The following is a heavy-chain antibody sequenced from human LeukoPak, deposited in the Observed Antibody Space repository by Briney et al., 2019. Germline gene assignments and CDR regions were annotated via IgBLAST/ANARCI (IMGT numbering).Heavy chain of an antibody. Sequence: GGSLRLSCAAFGFTFSSYAMSWVRQAPGKGLEWVSAISGSGGSTYYADSVKGRFTISRDNSKNTLYLQMNSLRAEDTAVYYCAKVPSYYYDSSGYRRGVDYWGQGTLVTVSS. J-gene: IGHJ4*02. CDR1: GFTFSSYA. CDR3: AKVPSYYYDSSGYRRGVDY. CDR2: ISGSGGST. V-gene: IGHV3-23*01. D-gene: IGHD3-22*01.